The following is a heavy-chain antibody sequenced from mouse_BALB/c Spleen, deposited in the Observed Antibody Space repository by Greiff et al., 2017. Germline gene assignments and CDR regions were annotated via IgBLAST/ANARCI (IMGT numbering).Heavy chain of an antibody. D-gene: IGHD1-1*01. V-gene: IGHV1-5*01. Sequence: VQLKQSGTVLARPGASVKMSCKASGYTFTSYWMHWVKQRPGQGLEWIGAIYPGNSDTSYNQKFKGKAKLTAVTSTSTAYMELSSLTNEDSAVYYCTRSERDYYGSSFAYWGQGTLVTVSA. CDR3: TRSERDYYGSSFAY. CDR2: IYPGNSDT. CDR1: GYTFTSYW. J-gene: IGHJ3*01.